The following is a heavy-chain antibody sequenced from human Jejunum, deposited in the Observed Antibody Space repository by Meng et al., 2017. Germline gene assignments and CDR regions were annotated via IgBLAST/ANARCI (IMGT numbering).Heavy chain of an antibody. D-gene: IGHD3-9*01. CDR1: GVSISLSSHF. CDR3: ARKDYDIVAGYNWFDP. V-gene: IGHV4-39*01. Sequence: QVPLQESGPRLVKPSETLSLTCTVSGVSISLSSHFWGWIRQPPWQGLEWIGSMSSSGSTFYNPSLKSRVTMSVDTSKNQFSLKLSSVTAADTAIYYCARKDYDIVAGYNWFDPWGQGTLVTVSS. J-gene: IGHJ5*02. CDR2: MSSSGST.